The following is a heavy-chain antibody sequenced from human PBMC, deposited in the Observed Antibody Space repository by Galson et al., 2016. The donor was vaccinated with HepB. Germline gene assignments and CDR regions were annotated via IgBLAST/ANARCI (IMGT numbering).Heavy chain of an antibody. V-gene: IGHV3-23*01. CDR1: GFIFNNFA. CDR2: LGGSGGTT. D-gene: IGHD3-3*01. CDR3: ARPLLPESRVATFKLRRRSHFSGMDV. J-gene: IGHJ6*02. Sequence: SLRLSCAASGFIFNNFAMPWVRQVPGKGLEWVSSLGGSGGTTYYADSVKGRFVISRDNSRSLMYLEMTGLRADDAAVYYCARPLLPESRVATFKLRRRSHFSGMDVWGRGTTVTVSS.